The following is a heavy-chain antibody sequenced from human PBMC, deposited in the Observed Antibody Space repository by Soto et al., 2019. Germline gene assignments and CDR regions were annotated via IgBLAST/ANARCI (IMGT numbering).Heavy chain of an antibody. CDR1: GFTFSDYY. CDR3: ATGGRSILNFDY. CDR2: ISSSSSYT. Sequence: GGSLRLSCAASGFTFSDYYMTWIRQAPGKGLEWVSFISSSSSYTNYADSVQGRFTISRDNAKNSLYLQMNSLRAEDTAVYYCATGGRSILNFDYWGQGTLATLS. V-gene: IGHV3-11*06. D-gene: IGHD3-16*01. J-gene: IGHJ4*01.